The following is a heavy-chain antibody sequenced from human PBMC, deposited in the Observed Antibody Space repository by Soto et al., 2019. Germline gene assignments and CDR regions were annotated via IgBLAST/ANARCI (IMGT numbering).Heavy chain of an antibody. V-gene: IGHV3-23*01. D-gene: IGHD1-26*01. Sequence: PGESLKISCVASGLPFSTSAMNWVRQAPGKGLEWVSIFSATSDAAYYAESVKGRFTSSRDNSKNTLYLQMNSLRPEDTAVYYCGKYSGSYPVYNGMNVWGQGTTVTVSS. CDR1: GLPFSTSA. CDR2: FSATSDAA. J-gene: IGHJ6*02. CDR3: GKYSGSYPVYNGMNV.